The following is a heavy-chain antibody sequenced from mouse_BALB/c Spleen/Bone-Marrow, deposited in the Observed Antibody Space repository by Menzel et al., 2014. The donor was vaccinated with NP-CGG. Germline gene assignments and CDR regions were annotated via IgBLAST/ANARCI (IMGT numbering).Heavy chain of an antibody. CDR1: DYTFTSSD. D-gene: IGHD2-12*01. J-gene: IGHJ3*01. Sequence: QVQLQQPAPELVKPGASVKLSCKASDYTFTSSDINWVRHGPEQGLEWMGWIFPGDGSTKYNEKFKGKATLTIDKSSSTAYMQLSRLTSEDSAVYFCARNYKSAWFTYWGQGTLVTVSA. CDR2: IFPGDGST. CDR3: ARNYKSAWFTY. V-gene: IGHV1-85*01.